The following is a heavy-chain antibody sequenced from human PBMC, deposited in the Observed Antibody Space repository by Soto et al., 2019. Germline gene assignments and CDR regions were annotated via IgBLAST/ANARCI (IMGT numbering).Heavy chain of an antibody. CDR2: ISYDGSNK. CDR3: ARVPSSSGRAHFVY. J-gene: IGHJ4*02. Sequence: ESGGGVVQPGRSLRLSCAASGFTFSSYAMHWVRQAPGKGLEWVAVISYDGSNKYYADSVKGRFTISRDNSKNTLYLQMNSLRAEDTAVYYCARVPSSSGRAHFVYWGQGTLVTVSS. CDR1: GFTFSSYA. V-gene: IGHV3-30-3*01. D-gene: IGHD2-15*01.